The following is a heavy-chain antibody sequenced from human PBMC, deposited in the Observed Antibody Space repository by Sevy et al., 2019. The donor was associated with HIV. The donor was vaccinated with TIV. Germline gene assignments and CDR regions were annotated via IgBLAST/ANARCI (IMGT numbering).Heavy chain of an antibody. D-gene: IGHD6-6*01. V-gene: IGHV4-38-2*01. CDR1: GYSISSGYY. Sequence: SETLSLTCAVSGYSISSGYYWGWIRQPPGKGLEWIGSIYPSGSTYYNPSLKSRVTISVDTSKNQFSLKLSSVTAADTAVYYCAGGQLVDSQHWGQGTLVTVSS. CDR3: AGGQLVDSQH. J-gene: IGHJ1*01. CDR2: IYPSGST.